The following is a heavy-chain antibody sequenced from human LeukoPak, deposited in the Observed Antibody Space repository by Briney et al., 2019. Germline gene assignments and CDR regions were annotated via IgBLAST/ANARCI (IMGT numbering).Heavy chain of an antibody. CDR3: ARGKENYFDY. Sequence: SETLSLTCTVSGGSISSTTYYWSWIRQPPGKGLEWIGEINHSGSTNYNPSLKSRVTISVDTSKNQFSLKLSSVTAADTAVYYCARGKENYFDYWGQGTLVTVSS. J-gene: IGHJ4*02. CDR2: INHSGST. CDR1: GGSISSTTYY. V-gene: IGHV4-39*07.